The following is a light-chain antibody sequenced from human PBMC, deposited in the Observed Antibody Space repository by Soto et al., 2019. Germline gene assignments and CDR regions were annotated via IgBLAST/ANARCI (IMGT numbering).Light chain of an antibody. Sequence: NFMLTQPHSVSESPGKTVIISCTRSSGSIASNYVQWYQQRPGSAPTIVIYEDNQRPSGVPDRFSGSVDSSSNSASLTISGLKTEGEADCYCHSYESKHVVFGGGTKLTVL. CDR2: EDN. J-gene: IGLJ2*01. CDR3: HSYESKHVV. V-gene: IGLV6-57*03. CDR1: SGSIASNY.